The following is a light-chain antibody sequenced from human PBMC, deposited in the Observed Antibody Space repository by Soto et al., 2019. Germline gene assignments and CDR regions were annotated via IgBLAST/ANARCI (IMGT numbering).Light chain of an antibody. J-gene: IGLJ2*01. CDR2: EVS. CDR3: SSYAGSNNVL. Sequence: QSVLTQPPSASGSPGQSVTISCTGTSSDVGTYKYVSWYQQHPGKAPKLMIYEVSKRPSGVPDRFSASKSGNTASLTVSGLQAEDAADYYCSSYAGSNNVLFGGGTKLTVL. V-gene: IGLV2-8*01. CDR1: SSDVGTYKY.